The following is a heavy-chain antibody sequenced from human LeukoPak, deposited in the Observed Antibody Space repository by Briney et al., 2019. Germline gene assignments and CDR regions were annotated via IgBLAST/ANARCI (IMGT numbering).Heavy chain of an antibody. D-gene: IGHD2-2*01. CDR3: ATNTYADYVSVDI. CDR1: GFTFSRYW. Sequence: GGSLRLSCVASGFTFSRYWMHWVRQAPGKGLVWVSRIRSDGSSISYADSVKGRFTISRDNAKSTLYLQMNSLRAEDTAVYYCATNTYADYVSVDIWGQGTMVTVSS. J-gene: IGHJ3*02. CDR2: IRSDGSSI. V-gene: IGHV3-74*01.